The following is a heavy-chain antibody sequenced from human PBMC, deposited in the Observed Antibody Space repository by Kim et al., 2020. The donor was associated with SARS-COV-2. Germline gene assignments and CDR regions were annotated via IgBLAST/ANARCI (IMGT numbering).Heavy chain of an antibody. J-gene: IGHJ4*02. CDR2: FHNGGSP. CDR3: ARDVVTGAVPFDS. CDR1: GGSISTYF. Sequence: SETLSLTCTVSGGSISTYFWTWIRQPPGKGLEWIGYFHNGGSPNYNPSLKSRVTMSVDTSKNQFSLKLNSVTAADTAMYYFARDVVTGAVPFDSWGQGTLVTVSS. V-gene: IGHV4-59*01. D-gene: IGHD2-15*01.